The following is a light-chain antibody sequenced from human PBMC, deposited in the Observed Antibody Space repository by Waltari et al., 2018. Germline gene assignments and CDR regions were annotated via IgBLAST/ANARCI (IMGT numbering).Light chain of an antibody. J-gene: IGKJ1*01. CDR3: QQYQNWPPWT. V-gene: IGKV3-15*01. CDR2: DSS. Sequence: VLTQSPATLSVSPGDTVPLSCRASQSVRSDLAWYQQKPGQAPRLLIYDSSTRATGIPARFIGSGSGTDFTLTISSLQPEDFGVYYCQQYQNWPPWTFGQGTKVEIE. CDR1: QSVRSD.